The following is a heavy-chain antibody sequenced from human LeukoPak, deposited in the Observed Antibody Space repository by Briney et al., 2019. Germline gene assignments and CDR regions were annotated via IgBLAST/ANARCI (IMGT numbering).Heavy chain of an antibody. CDR2: IHTSGST. Sequence: SETLSLTCTFSGGSISSYYWSWIRQPAGKGLEWIGRIHTSGSTNYNPSLKSRVTMSVDTSKNQFSLKLSSVTAADTAVYYCARHIQYYYDSSGYFLFDYWGQGTLVTVSS. CDR3: ARHIQYYYDSSGYFLFDY. J-gene: IGHJ4*02. D-gene: IGHD3-22*01. V-gene: IGHV4-4*07. CDR1: GGSISSYY.